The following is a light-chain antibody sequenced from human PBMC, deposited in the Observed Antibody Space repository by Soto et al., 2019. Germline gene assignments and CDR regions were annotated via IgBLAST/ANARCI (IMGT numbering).Light chain of an antibody. CDR3: QQRSNWPPFT. Sequence: EIVLTQSPATLSLSPRERATLSCRASQSVSSYLAWYQQKPGQAPRLLIYDASNRATGIPARFSGSGSGTDFTLTISSLEPEDCAVYYCQQRSNWPPFTFGPGTKVDIK. CDR2: DAS. J-gene: IGKJ3*01. CDR1: QSVSSY. V-gene: IGKV3-11*01.